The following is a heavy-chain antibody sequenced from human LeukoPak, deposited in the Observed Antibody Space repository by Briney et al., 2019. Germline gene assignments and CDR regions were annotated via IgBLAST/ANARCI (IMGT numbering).Heavy chain of an antibody. CDR3: ARDDSSSFAY. V-gene: IGHV3-48*01. CDR1: GFTFSSYA. Sequence: AGGSLRLSCAASGFTFSSYAMSWVRQAPGKGLEWVSYISSSSSTIYYADSVKGRFTISRDNAKNSLYLQMNSLRAEDTAVYYCARDDSSSFAYWGQGTLVTVSS. J-gene: IGHJ4*02. CDR2: ISSSSSTI. D-gene: IGHD6-6*01.